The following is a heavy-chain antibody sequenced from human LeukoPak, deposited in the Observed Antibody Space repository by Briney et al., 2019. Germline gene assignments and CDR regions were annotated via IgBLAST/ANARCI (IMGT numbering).Heavy chain of an antibody. J-gene: IGHJ5*02. Sequence: ASVKVSCKASGYTFTSYDINWVRQATGQGLEWMGWMNPNSGNTGYAQKFQGRVTMTRNTSISTAYMELSSLRSEDTAVYYCARKSYDILTGSRWFDPWGQGTLVTVSS. CDR3: ARKSYDILTGSRWFDP. CDR2: MNPNSGNT. CDR1: GYTFTSYD. V-gene: IGHV1-8*01. D-gene: IGHD3-9*01.